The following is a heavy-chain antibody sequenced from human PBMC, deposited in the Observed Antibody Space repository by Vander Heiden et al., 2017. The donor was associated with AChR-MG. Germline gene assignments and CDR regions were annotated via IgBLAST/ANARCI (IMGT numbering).Heavy chain of an antibody. V-gene: IGHV3-23*01. D-gene: IGHD2-21*01. CDR2: ISGSGGST. J-gene: IGHJ6*02. Sequence: EVQLLESGGGLVQPGGSLRLSCAASGFTFSSYAMSWVRQAPGKGLEWVSAISGSGGSTYYADSVKGRFTISRDNSKNTLYLQMNSLRAEDTAVYYCANYVELLGSYYYYGMDVWGQGTTVTVSS. CDR1: GFTFSSYA. CDR3: ANYVELLGSYYYYGMDV.